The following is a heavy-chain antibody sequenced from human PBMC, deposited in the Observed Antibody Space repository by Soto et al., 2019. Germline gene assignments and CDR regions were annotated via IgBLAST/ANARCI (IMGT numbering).Heavy chain of an antibody. J-gene: IGHJ6*03. V-gene: IGHV3-15*07. CDR1: DFTFNNAW. Sequence: GGSLRLSCAASDFTFNNAWMNWVRQPPGKGLEWVGRIKSKSDGGTTDYAASVKGRFTISRDDSKNTLYLQMNSLRAEDTAVYYCAKVPLVSLYMDVWGKGTTVTVSS. D-gene: IGHD1-1*01. CDR3: AKVPLVSLYMDV. CDR2: IKSKSDGGTT.